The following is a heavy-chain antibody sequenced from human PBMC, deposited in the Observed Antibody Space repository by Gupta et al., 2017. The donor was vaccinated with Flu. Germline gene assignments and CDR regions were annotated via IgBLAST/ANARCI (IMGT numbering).Heavy chain of an antibody. CDR1: GFVFTDYA. Sequence: DAQLLQSGGGLVKPGGSLILSCAASGFVFTDYAMTWVRQTPGKGLEWVAAISNTGGRTYYADSVEGRFTVSRDNSMNTLFLHMSSLRAEDTALYFCGKDLRYFDSTGYYGVDFWGQGSLVTASA. V-gene: IGHV3-23*01. CDR2: ISNTGGRT. D-gene: IGHD3-22*01. CDR3: GKDLRYFDSTGYYGVDF. J-gene: IGHJ4*02.